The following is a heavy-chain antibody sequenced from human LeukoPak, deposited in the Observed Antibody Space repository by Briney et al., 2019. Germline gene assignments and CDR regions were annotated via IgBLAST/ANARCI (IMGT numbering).Heavy chain of an antibody. V-gene: IGHV1-18*01. CDR2: ISAYNGNT. CDR1: GYTFTSYG. J-gene: IGHJ4*02. CDR3: ARQRNYYGSGSYLPGY. D-gene: IGHD3-10*01. Sequence: ASVKVSCKASGYTFTSYGISWVRQAPGQGLEWMGWISAYNGNTNYAQKLQGRVTMTTDTSASTAYMELSSLRSEDTAVYYCARQRNYYGSGSYLPGYWGQGTLVTVSS.